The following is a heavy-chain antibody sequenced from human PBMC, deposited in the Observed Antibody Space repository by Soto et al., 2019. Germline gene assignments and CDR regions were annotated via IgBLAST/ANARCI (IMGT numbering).Heavy chain of an antibody. CDR2: INHSGST. CDR3: ARGLDVVVPAAMNLYYMDV. J-gene: IGHJ6*03. V-gene: IGHV4-34*01. D-gene: IGHD2-2*01. CDR1: GGSFSGYY. Sequence: PSETLSLTCAVYGGSFSGYYWSWIRQPPGKGLEWIGEINHSGSTNYNPSLKSRVTISVDTSKNQFSLKLSSVTAADTAVYYCARGLDVVVPAAMNLYYMDVWGKGTTVTVSS.